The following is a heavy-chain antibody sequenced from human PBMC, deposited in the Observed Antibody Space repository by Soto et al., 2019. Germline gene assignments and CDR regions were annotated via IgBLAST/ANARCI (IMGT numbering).Heavy chain of an antibody. D-gene: IGHD2-2*01. V-gene: IGHV4-4*02. CDR3: ATKNVPTHGNY. J-gene: IGHJ4*01. CDR2: ISHSGTT. CDR1: LVSISSGNW. Sequence: QVQLQESGPGLVEPSGTLSLTCAVSLVSISSGNWWSWVRQPPGRGLEYIGEISHSGTTNYNPSLESRLTISLYASKNPFSLQLTSVTAADTAVYYCATKNVPTHGNYWGHGTLVIVSS.